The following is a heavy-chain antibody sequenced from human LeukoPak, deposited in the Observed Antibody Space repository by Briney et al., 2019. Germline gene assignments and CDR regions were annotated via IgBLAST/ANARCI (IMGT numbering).Heavy chain of an antibody. V-gene: IGHV4-34*01. CDR1: GGSFSGYY. Sequence: PSETLSLTCAVYGGSFSGYYWSWIRQPPGKGLEWIGEINHSGSTNYNPSLKSRVTISVDTSKKQFSLKLSSVTAADTAVYYCARRIVHYYFDYWGQGTLVTVSS. CDR3: ARRIVHYYFDY. J-gene: IGHJ4*02. CDR2: INHSGST. D-gene: IGHD2/OR15-2a*01.